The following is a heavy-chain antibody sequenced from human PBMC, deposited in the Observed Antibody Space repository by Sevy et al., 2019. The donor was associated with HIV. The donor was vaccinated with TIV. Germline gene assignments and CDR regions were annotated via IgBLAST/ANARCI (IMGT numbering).Heavy chain of an antibody. D-gene: IGHD6-13*01. V-gene: IGHV3-23*01. CDR1: GFTFSSYA. J-gene: IGHJ4*02. Sequence: GGSLRLSCAASGFTFSSYAMSWVRQAPGKGLEWVSAISGSGGSTYYADSVKGRFTISRDNSKNTLYLQMNSMRAEDTAVYYCAKDPGSFAAGIPIDYWGQGTLVTVSS. CDR2: ISGSGGST. CDR3: AKDPGSFAAGIPIDY.